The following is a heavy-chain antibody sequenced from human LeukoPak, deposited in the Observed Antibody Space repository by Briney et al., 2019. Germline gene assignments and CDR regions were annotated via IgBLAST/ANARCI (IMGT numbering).Heavy chain of an antibody. V-gene: IGHV1-46*01. Sequence: GASVKVSCKASGYTFTSYYMHWVRQAPGQGLEWMGIINPSGGSTSFAQKFQGRVTMTRDTSTSTVYMELSSLRSEDTAVYYCAREVGYYGSGTYYGMGVWGQGTTVTVSS. D-gene: IGHD3-10*01. CDR1: GYTFTSYY. J-gene: IGHJ6*02. CDR2: INPSGGST. CDR3: AREVGYYGSGTYYGMGV.